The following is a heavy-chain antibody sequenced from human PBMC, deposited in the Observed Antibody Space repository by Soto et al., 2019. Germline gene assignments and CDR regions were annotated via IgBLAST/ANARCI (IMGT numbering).Heavy chain of an antibody. J-gene: IGHJ4*02. CDR1: GVSLTTSGVG. Sequence: QITLRESGPTLVQPTQTLTLTCTLSGVSLTTSGVGVGWIRQPPGKALEWLALIYWDDDKRFSPSLKSRLSITRDTSKNQVVMTMTDIAPVHTAIYYCAHRQRTVVVGAPFDLWGQGSQVTVSS. CDR3: AHRQRTVVVGAPFDL. V-gene: IGHV2-5*02. CDR2: IYWDDDK. D-gene: IGHD2-15*01.